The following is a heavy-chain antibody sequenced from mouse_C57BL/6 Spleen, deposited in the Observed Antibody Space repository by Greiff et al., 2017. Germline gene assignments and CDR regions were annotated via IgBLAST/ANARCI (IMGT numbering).Heavy chain of an antibody. CDR3: ARKGTVVANFDY. CDR1: GYTFTSYW. J-gene: IGHJ2*01. CDR2: IYPGSGST. D-gene: IGHD1-1*01. Sequence: QVQLKQPGAELVKPGASVKMSCKASGYTFTSYWITWVKQRPGQGLEWIGDIYPGSGSTNYNEKFKSKATLTVDTSSSTAYMQLSSLTSEDSAVYYCARKGTVVANFDYWGQGTTLTVSS. V-gene: IGHV1-55*01.